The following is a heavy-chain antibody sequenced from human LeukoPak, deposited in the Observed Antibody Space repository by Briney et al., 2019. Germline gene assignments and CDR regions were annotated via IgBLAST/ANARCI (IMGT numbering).Heavy chain of an antibody. V-gene: IGHV1-69*13. Sequence: GASVKVSCKASGYTFTGYYMHWERQAPGQGLEWMGGIIPIFGTANYAQKFQGRVTITADESTSTAYMELSSLGSEDTAVYYCARERRPRLLWFGELLNYYYYYMDVWGKGTTVTISS. CDR2: IIPIFGTA. D-gene: IGHD3-10*01. CDR3: ARERRPRLLWFGELLNYYYYYMDV. J-gene: IGHJ6*03. CDR1: GYTFTGYY.